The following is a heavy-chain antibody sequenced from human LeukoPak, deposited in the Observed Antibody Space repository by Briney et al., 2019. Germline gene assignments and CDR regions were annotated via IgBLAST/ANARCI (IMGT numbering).Heavy chain of an antibody. CDR2: IGSTI. CDR3: ARDHAYAFDI. J-gene: IGHJ3*02. CDR1: GFTFSDFS. D-gene: IGHD2-2*01. V-gene: IGHV3-48*01. Sequence: GGSLRLSCVASGFTFSDFSLNWVRQARGEGLEWISYIGSTIYYADSVKGRFTISRDNAKNSLYLQMNSLRAEDTAVYYCARDHAYAFDIWGQGTLVTVSS.